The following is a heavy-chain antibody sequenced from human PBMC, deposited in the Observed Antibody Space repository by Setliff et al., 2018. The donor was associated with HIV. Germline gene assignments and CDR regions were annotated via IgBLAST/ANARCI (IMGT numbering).Heavy chain of an antibody. CDR1: GGSISSSNW. V-gene: IGHV4-4*02. CDR3: ARSPLYSGYDRYYFDY. Sequence: PSETLSLTCAVSGGSISSSNWWSWVRQPPGKGLEWIGEIYHSGSTNYNPSLKSRVTISLDRSQTQFSLKLSSVTAADTAVYYCARSPLYSGYDRYYFDYWGQGTLVTVSS. CDR2: IYHSGST. D-gene: IGHD5-12*01. J-gene: IGHJ4*02.